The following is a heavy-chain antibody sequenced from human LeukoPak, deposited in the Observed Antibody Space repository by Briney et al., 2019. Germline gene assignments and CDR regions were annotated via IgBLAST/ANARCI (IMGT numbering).Heavy chain of an antibody. J-gene: IGHJ4*02. CDR3: ARGRDSSGYYPLFDY. CDR2: IIPIFGTA. Sequence: ASVKVSCKASGGTFSSYAISWVRQAPGQGLEWMGRIIPIFGTANYAQKFQGRVTTTADKSTSTAYMELSSLRSEDTAVYYCARGRDSSGYYPLFDYWGQGTLVTVSS. D-gene: IGHD3-22*01. CDR1: GGTFSSYA. V-gene: IGHV1-69*06.